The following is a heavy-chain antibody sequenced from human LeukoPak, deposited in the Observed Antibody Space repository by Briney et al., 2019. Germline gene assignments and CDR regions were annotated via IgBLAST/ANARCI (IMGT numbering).Heavy chain of an antibody. CDR1: GFTFSSYD. CDR2: IGTAGDT. Sequence: PGGSLRLSCAASGFTFSSYDMHWVRQATGKGLEWVSAIGTAGDTYYPGSVKGRFTISRENAKNSLYLQMNSLRAGDTAVYYCARARAPSWFDPWGQGTLVTVSS. V-gene: IGHV3-13*01. CDR3: ARARAPSWFDP. J-gene: IGHJ5*02.